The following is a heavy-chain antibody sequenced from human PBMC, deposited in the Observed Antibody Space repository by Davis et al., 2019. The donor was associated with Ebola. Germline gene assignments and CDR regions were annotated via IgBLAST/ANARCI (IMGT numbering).Heavy chain of an antibody. V-gene: IGHV1-46*01. Sequence: ASVKVSCKASGYTFTSYYMHWVRQAPGQGLEWMGIINPSGGSTSYAQKFQGRVTMTRDTSTSTVYMELSSLRSEDTAVYYCARFIAGPNKKDYYYGMEVWGPGTTVTGSP. D-gene: IGHD6-13*01. CDR1: GYTFTSYY. J-gene: IGHJ6*01. CDR3: ARFIAGPNKKDYYYGMEV. CDR2: INPSGGST.